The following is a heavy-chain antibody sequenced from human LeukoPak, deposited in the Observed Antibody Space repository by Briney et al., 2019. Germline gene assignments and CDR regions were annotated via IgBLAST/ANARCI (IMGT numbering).Heavy chain of an antibody. V-gene: IGHV4-59*08. Sequence: PSETLSLTCTVSGGSISSYYWSWIRQPPGKGLEWIGYIYYSGSTNYNPSLKSRVTISVDTSKNQFSLKLSSVTAADTAVYYCARLKHSSSWYFDPWGQGTLVTVSS. J-gene: IGHJ5*02. CDR3: ARLKHSSSWYFDP. D-gene: IGHD6-13*01. CDR1: GGSISSYY. CDR2: IYYSGST.